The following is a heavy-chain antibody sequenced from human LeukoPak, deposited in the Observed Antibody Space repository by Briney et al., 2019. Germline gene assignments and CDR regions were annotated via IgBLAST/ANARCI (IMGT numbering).Heavy chain of an antibody. CDR3: AREDFGVANYFDY. D-gene: IGHD3-3*01. J-gene: IGHJ4*02. CDR2: TYYSGST. CDR1: GGSISRGDYY. Sequence: SQTLCLTCAVSGGSISRGDYYWSWIRQPPGKGLEWVGYTYYSGSTYYNPSLKSRVTISVDTSKNQFSLKLSSVTAADTAVYYCAREDFGVANYFDYWGQGTLVTVSS. V-gene: IGHV4-30-4*08.